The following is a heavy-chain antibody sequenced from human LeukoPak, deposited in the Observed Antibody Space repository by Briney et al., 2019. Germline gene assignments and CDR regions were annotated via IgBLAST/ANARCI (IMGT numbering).Heavy chain of an antibody. CDR3: AKDMTGYRNAFDI. CDR2: ISWNSGSI. Sequence: GGSLRLSCAASGFTFDDYAMHWVRQAPGKGLEWVSGISWNSGSIGYADSVKGRFTISRDNAKNSLYLQMNCLRAEDTALYYCAKDMTGYRNAFDIWGQGTMLTVAS. V-gene: IGHV3-9*01. D-gene: IGHD3-9*01. J-gene: IGHJ3*02. CDR1: GFTFDDYA.